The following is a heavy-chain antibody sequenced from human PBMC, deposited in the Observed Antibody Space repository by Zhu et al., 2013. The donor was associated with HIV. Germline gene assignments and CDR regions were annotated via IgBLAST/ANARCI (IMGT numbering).Heavy chain of an antibody. J-gene: IGHJ2*01. CDR3: ARDLRSPLGTSPGYFDL. Sequence: QVQLVQSGAEVKKPGASVKVSCKASEYTLTSYDIHWVRQVTGQGLEWMGRMKTNSGNTGYAKKFQGRVTFTRNTSIDTAYMELSSLTSEDTAVYYCARDLRSPLGTSPGYFDLWGRGTWSLSPQ. CDR2: MKTNSGNT. V-gene: IGHV1-8*03. CDR1: EYTLTSYD.